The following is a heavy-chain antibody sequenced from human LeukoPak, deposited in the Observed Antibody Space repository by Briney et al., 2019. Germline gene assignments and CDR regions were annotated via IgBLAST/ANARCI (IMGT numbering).Heavy chain of an antibody. Sequence: GRSLRLSCAASGFTFSSYGMHWVRQAPGKGLEWVAVISYDGSNKYYADSVKGRFTISRDNSKNTLYLQMNSLRAEDTALYYCAKDLVPGIAASWGMDVWGQGTTVTVSS. CDR3: AKDLVPGIAASWGMDV. CDR2: ISYDGSNK. J-gene: IGHJ6*02. D-gene: IGHD6-13*01. CDR1: GFTFSSYG. V-gene: IGHV3-30*18.